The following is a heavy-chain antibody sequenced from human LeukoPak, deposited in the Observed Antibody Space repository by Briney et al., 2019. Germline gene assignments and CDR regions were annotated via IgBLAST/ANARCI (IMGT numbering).Heavy chain of an antibody. CDR3: ARAKVNYSGLNWFDP. CDR1: GGSFSGYY. CDR2: IYYSGST. J-gene: IGHJ5*02. D-gene: IGHD4-23*01. Sequence: SETLSLTCAVYGGSFSGYYWSWIRQPPGKGLEWIGYIYYSGSTNYNPSLKSRVTISIDTSKNQFSLKLSSVTAADTAVYYCARAKVNYSGLNWFDPWGQGTLVTVSS. V-gene: IGHV4-59*01.